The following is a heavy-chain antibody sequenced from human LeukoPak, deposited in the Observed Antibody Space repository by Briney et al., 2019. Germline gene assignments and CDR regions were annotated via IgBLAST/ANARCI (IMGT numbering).Heavy chain of an antibody. V-gene: IGHV1-69*05. J-gene: IGHJ4*02. CDR2: IIPIFGTA. CDR1: GGTFSSYA. D-gene: IGHD6-6*01. Sequence: SVKVSCKASGGTFSSYAISWVGQAPGQGREWMGGIIPIFGTANYAQKFQDRVTMTRDTPTSTVYMELSSLRSEDTAVYYCARGNSNSPFLYWGQGTLVTVS. CDR3: ARGNSNSPFLY.